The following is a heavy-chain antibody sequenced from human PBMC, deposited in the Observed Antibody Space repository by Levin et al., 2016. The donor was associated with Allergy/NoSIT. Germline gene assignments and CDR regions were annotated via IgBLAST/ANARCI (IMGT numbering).Heavy chain of an antibody. J-gene: IGHJ4*02. Sequence: WIRQPPGKGLEWIGYIYYSESTYYNPSLKSRVNISVDTSKNQFSLKLSSVTAADTAVYYCARGGYSGYDLGEHWGQGTLVTVSS. V-gene: IGHV4-30-4*01. CDR2: IYYSEST. CDR3: ARGGYSGYDLGEH. D-gene: IGHD5-12*01.